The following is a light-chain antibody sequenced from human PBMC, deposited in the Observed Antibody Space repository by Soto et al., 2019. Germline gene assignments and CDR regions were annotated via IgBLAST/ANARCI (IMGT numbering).Light chain of an antibody. Sequence: EIVLTQSPGTLSLSPGERATLSCRASQGVTPAYLAWYQHKPGQAPRLLVYGTSNRATGIPDRFSGSGSGTDFTLTISRLEPEDFAVYSCQQYGGSPLFTFGPGTKVDIK. CDR1: QGVTPAY. CDR2: GTS. J-gene: IGKJ3*01. CDR3: QQYGGSPLFT. V-gene: IGKV3-20*01.